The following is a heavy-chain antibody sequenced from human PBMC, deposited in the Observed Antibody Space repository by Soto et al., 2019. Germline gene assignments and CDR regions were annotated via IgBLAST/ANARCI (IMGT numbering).Heavy chain of an antibody. CDR2: ISYDGSNK. V-gene: IGHV3-30*18. CDR3: AKAFGTLYYYGMDV. Sequence: QVQLVESGGGVVQPGRSLRLSCAASGFTFSSYGMHWVRQAPGKGLEWVVVISYDGSNKYYADSVKGRFTISRDNSKNTLYLQMNSLRAEDTAVYYCAKAFGTLYYYGMDVWGQGTTVTVSS. J-gene: IGHJ6*02. D-gene: IGHD1-1*01. CDR1: GFTFSSYG.